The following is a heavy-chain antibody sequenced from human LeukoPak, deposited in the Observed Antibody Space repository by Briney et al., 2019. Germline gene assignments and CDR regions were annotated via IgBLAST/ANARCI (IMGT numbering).Heavy chain of an antibody. J-gene: IGHJ5*02. Sequence: PGGSLRLSCAASGFTFSSYAMHWVRQAPGKGLEYVSAISSNGGSTYYANSVKGRFTISRDNSKNTLYLQMGSLRAEDMAVYYCAKYTYCGGDCPQNWFDPWGQGTLVTVSS. CDR3: AKYTYCGGDCPQNWFDP. CDR2: ISSNGGST. CDR1: GFTFSSYA. D-gene: IGHD2-21*02. V-gene: IGHV3-64*01.